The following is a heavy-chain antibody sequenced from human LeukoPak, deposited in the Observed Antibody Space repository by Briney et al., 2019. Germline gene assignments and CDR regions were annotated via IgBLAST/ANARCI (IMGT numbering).Heavy chain of an antibody. CDR2: IKKDGSEK. Sequence: GGSLRLSCAASGFTFSSYWMSWVRQAPGKGLEWVANIKKDGSEKYYVDSVKGRFTISRHNAKTSLYLQMNSLRAEDTAVYYCARDRTHFDYWGQGTLVTVSS. V-gene: IGHV3-7*01. D-gene: IGHD2-2*01. J-gene: IGHJ4*02. CDR3: ARDRTHFDY. CDR1: GFTFSSYW.